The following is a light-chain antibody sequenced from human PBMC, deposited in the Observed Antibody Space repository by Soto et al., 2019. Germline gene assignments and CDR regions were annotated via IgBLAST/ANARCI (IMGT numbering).Light chain of an antibody. J-gene: IGKJ1*01. CDR1: QSVTSNY. V-gene: IGKV3-20*01. CDR2: GAS. CDR3: QHYITSLTT. Sequence: EIVLTQPPGTLSLSPGERATLSCGASQSVTSNYLAWYQQKPGQAPRLLIYGASRRATGVPDRFIGSGSGTDFTLTISRLEPEDFAVYYCQHYITSLTTFGQGTKVDIK.